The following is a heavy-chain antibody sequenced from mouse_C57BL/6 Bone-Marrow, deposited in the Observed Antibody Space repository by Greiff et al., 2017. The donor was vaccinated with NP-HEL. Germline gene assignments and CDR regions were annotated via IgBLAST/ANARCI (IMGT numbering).Heavy chain of an antibody. CDR3: AREGSRDY. V-gene: IGHV5-4*01. D-gene: IGHD1-1*01. Sequence: EVMLVESGGGLVKPGGSLKLSCAASGFTFSSYAMSWVRQTPEKRLEWVATISVGGRYTYYPDNVKGRFTIARDNAKNNLYLQMSHLKAEDTAMYYCAREGSRDYWGQGTSVTVSS. CDR1: GFTFSSYA. J-gene: IGHJ4*01. CDR2: ISVGGRYT.